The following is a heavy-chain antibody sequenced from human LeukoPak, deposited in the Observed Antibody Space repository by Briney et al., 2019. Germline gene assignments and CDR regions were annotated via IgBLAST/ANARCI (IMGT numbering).Heavy chain of an antibody. CDR2: ISGSGGST. V-gene: IGHV3-23*01. CDR3: AKDGGSSSWYVDYFDY. J-gene: IGHJ4*02. CDR1: GFTFSSYA. Sequence: GGSLRLSCAASGFTFSSYAMSWVRQAPGKGLEWVSAISGSGGSTYYADSVKGRFTISRDNSKNTLYLQMNSLRAEDTAVYYCAKDGGSSSWYVDYFDYWGQGTLATVSS. D-gene: IGHD6-13*01.